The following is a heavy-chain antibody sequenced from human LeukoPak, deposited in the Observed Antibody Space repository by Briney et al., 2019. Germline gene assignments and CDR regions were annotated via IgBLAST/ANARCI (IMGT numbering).Heavy chain of an antibody. CDR3: GRAAGTKSYGLRGTIDY. J-gene: IGHJ4*02. V-gene: IGHV4-59*01. CDR1: GGSFNKYY. CDR2: IYGSGFT. D-gene: IGHD5/OR15-5a*01. Sequence: TSETLSLTCNVSGGSFNKYYWSWVRQPPGKGLEWIGYIYGSGFTNYSPSLKSRLTISADTSNNQFALKVSSLTAADPAVYYCGRAAGTKSYGLRGTIDYWGQGAVVTVS.